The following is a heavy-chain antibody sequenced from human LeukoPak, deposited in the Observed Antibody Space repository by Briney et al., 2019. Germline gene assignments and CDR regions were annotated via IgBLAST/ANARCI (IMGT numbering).Heavy chain of an antibody. CDR2: IKSKTDGGTT. CDR1: GFTFSNAW. J-gene: IGHJ4*02. CDR3: KMGLLWFGELPALDC. V-gene: IGHV3-15*01. Sequence: GGSLRLSCAASGFTFSNAWMSWVRQAPGKGLEWVGRIKSKTDGGTTDYAAPVKGRFTISRDDSKNTLYLQMNSLKTEDTAVYYCKMGLLWFGELPALDCWGQGTLVTVSS. D-gene: IGHD3-10*01.